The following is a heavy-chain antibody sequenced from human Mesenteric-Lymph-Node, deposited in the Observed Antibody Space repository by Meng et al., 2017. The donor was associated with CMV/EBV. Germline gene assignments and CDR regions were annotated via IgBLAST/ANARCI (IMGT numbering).Heavy chain of an antibody. Sequence: GSLRLSCAVSGASISSNNWWSWVRQAPGKGLEWIGEIYHSGSTNYNSSLESRVTISVDKSKNQLSLKLSSVTAADTAVYFCARRLRLTIFGMVTDYGLDVWGQGTTVTVSS. D-gene: IGHD3-3*01. CDR1: GASISSNNW. CDR2: IYHSGST. CDR3: ARRLRLTIFGMVTDYGLDV. V-gene: IGHV4-4*01. J-gene: IGHJ6*02.